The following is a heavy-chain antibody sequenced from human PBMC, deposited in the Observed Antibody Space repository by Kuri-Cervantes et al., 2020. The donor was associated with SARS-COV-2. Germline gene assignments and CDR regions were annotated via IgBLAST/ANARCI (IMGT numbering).Heavy chain of an antibody. J-gene: IGHJ5*02. D-gene: IGHD1-26*01. CDR3: ARDVRYSGSYQCTS. V-gene: IGHV3-33*01. Sequence: GESLKISCAASGFTFSSYGMHWVRQAPGKVLEWVALIWYDGINKYYADSVKGRFTISRDNSKNTLYLQMNSLRAEDTAVYYCARDVRYSGSYQCTSWGQGTVVTVSS. CDR1: GFTFSSYG. CDR2: IWYDGINK.